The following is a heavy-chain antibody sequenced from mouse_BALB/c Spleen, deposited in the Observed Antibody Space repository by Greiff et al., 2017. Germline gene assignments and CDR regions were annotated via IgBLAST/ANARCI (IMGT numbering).Heavy chain of an antibody. V-gene: IGHV1S81*02. CDR1: GYTFTSYY. CDR2: INPSNGGT. J-gene: IGHJ1*01. CDR3: ASSNDWYFDV. Sequence: QVQLQQSGAELVKPGASVKLSCKASGYTFTSYYMYWVKQRPGQGLEWIGEINPSNGGTNFNEKFKSKATLTVDKSFSTAYMQLSSLTSEDSAVYYCASSNDWYFDVWGAGTTVTVSS.